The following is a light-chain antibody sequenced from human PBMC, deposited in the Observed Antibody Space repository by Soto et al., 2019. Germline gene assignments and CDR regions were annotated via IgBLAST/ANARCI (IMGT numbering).Light chain of an antibody. CDR1: QSIGNF. CDR3: QQAFSGEWT. CDR2: TSL. J-gene: IGKJ1*01. Sequence: DIQLTQSPSFLSASVGNRVSITCRASQSIGNFFNWYQQKPRDDAHLLLHTSLSLYSGVPSRFSGTGSGTAFTLTISSRQPEDFAADYCQQAFSGEWTFGQGTKVDIK. V-gene: IGKV1-39*01.